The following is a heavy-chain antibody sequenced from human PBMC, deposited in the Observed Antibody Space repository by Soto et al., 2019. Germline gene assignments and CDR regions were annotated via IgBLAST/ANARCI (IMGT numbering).Heavy chain of an antibody. D-gene: IGHD2-2*01. V-gene: IGHV1-3*01. Sequence: ASVKVSCKASGYTFTSYAMHWVRQAPGQRLEWMGWINAGNGNTKYSQKFQDRVTITRDTSATTAYMELSSLTSEDTAVYYCARAGDDCSTTSCYLIDYWGQGTLVTVSS. CDR2: INAGNGNT. CDR1: GYTFTSYA. CDR3: ARAGDDCSTTSCYLIDY. J-gene: IGHJ4*02.